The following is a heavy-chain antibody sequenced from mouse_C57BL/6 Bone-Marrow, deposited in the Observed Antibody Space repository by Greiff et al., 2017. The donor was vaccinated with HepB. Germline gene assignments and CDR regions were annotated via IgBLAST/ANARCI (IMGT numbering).Heavy chain of an antibody. Sequence: VQLQQPGAELVMPGASVKLSCKASGYTFTSYWMHWVKQRPGQGLEWIGEIDPSDSYTNYTQKFKGKSTLTVDKSSSTAYMQLSSLTSEDSAVYYCASPGYDGAWFADWGQGTPVTVSA. CDR3: ASPGYDGAWFAD. J-gene: IGHJ3*01. V-gene: IGHV1-69*01. CDR2: IDPSDSYT. D-gene: IGHD2-2*01. CDR1: GYTFTSYW.